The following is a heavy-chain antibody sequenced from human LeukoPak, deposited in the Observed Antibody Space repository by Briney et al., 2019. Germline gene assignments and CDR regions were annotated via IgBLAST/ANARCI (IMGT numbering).Heavy chain of an antibody. J-gene: IGHJ4*02. V-gene: IGHV3-21*01. D-gene: IGHD2-15*01. CDR3: ARKDSPKHHIDY. CDR2: ISSGSSYM. Sequence: GGSLRLSCAASGFTLSSYSMNWVRQAPGKGLELVSSISSGSSYMYYADSVKGRFTISRDNANNSLYLQMNSLRAEDTAVYYCARKDSPKHHIDYWGQGTLVTVSS. CDR1: GFTLSSYS.